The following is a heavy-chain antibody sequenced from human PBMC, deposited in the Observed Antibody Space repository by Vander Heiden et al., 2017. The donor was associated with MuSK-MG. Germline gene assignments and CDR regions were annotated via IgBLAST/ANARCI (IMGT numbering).Heavy chain of an antibody. CDR2: INPSGGST. D-gene: IGHD2-2*01. Sequence: QVQLVQFGAEVKKPGASVKVSCKASGYTFTSYYMHWVRQAPGQGLEWMGIINPSGGSTSYAQKFQGRVTMTRDTSTSTVYMELSSLRSEDTAVYYCASINGDHYCSSTSCQIDVFDIWGQGTMVTVSS. CDR3: ASINGDHYCSSTSCQIDVFDI. V-gene: IGHV1-46*01. CDR1: GYTFTSYY. J-gene: IGHJ3*02.